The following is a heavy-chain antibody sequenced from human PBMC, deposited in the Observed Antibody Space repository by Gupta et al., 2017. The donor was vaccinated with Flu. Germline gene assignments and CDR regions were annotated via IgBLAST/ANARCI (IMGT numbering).Heavy chain of an antibody. V-gene: IGHV3-23*01. CDR1: GFTFSSYA. CDR2: ISGSGGST. CDR3: VGVGPYYYGMDV. D-gene: IGHD3-3*01. Sequence: EVQLLESGGGLVQPGGSLRLSCAASGFTFSSYAMSWVRQAPGKGLEWVSAISGSGGSTYYADSVKGRFTISRDNSKNTLYLQMNSLRAEDTAVYYCVGVGPYYYGMDVWGQGTTVTVSS. J-gene: IGHJ6*02.